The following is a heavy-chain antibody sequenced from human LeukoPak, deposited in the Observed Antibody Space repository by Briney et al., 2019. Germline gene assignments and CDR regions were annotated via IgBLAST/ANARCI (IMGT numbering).Heavy chain of an antibody. J-gene: IGHJ4*02. V-gene: IGHV3-21*01. D-gene: IGHD3-10*01. CDR1: GFTFSSYS. Sequence: GGSLRLSCAASGFTFSSYSMNWVRQAPGKGLEWVSSISSSSGCTIYYADSVKGRFTISRDNAKNSLYLQMNSLRAEDTAVYYCARAGLGEFDYWGQGTLVTVSS. CDR2: ISSSSGCTI. CDR3: ARAGLGEFDY.